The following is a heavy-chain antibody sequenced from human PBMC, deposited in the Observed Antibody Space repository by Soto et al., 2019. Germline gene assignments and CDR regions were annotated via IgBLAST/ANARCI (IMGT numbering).Heavy chain of an antibody. D-gene: IGHD3-16*01. J-gene: IGHJ6*02. Sequence: ASVKVSCKASGYTFTSYGISWVRQAPGQELEWMGWINGYNGNTNHAQKLQGRVTMSTDTYTSTAYMELRSMRSDDSAVFYFARMGDVPYYYSVMAFWGQGTTVTVSS. CDR3: ARMGDVPYYYSVMAF. CDR1: GYTFTSYG. V-gene: IGHV1-18*01. CDR2: INGYNGNT.